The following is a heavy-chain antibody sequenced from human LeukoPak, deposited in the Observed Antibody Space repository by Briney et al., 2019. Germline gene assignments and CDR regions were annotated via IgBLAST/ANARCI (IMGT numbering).Heavy chain of an antibody. D-gene: IGHD6-13*01. J-gene: IGHJ4*02. Sequence: SETLSLTCAVYGGSFSGYYWSWIRQPPGKGLEWIGEINHSGSTNYNPSLKSRVTISVDTSKNQFSLKLSSVTAADTAVYYCARDSSKPIDYWGQGTLVTVSS. V-gene: IGHV4-34*01. CDR3: ARDSSKPIDY. CDR2: INHSGST. CDR1: GGSFSGYY.